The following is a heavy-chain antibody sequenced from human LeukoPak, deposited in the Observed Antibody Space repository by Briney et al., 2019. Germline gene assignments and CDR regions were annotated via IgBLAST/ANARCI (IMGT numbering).Heavy chain of an antibody. Sequence: ASVKVSCKASGYTFTNYAMHRVRQAPGQRLEWMGWINTGNGNTEYSQEFQGRVTITRDTSANTAHMELSSLRSEDMAVYYCARAVKYRSGPLTDLLPYYFDYWGQGTLVTVSS. CDR2: INTGNGNT. J-gene: IGHJ4*02. CDR1: GYTFTNYA. D-gene: IGHD6-19*01. CDR3: ARAVKYRSGPLTDLLPYYFDY. V-gene: IGHV1-3*03.